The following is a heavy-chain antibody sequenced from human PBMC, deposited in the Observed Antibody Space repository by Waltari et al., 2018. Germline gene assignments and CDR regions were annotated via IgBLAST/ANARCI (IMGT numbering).Heavy chain of an antibody. V-gene: IGHV2-5*01. CDR2: IYWNDDK. CDR3: AHRRWVGTEVRLDY. CDR1: GFSLSTSGVG. D-gene: IGHD2-21*02. Sequence: QITLKESGPTLVKPTQTLTLTCTFSGFSLSTSGVGVGWIRQPPGKALEWLALIYWNDDKRYSPSLKSRLTITKDTSKNQVVLTMTNMDPVDTATYYCAHRRWVGTEVRLDYWGQGTLVTVSS. J-gene: IGHJ4*02.